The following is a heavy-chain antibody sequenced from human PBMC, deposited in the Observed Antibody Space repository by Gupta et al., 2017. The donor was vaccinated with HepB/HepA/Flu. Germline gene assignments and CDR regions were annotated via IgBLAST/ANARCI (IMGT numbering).Heavy chain of an antibody. D-gene: IGHD3-22*01. Sequence: HITLKEPGPTLVKPTQTLTLTCTFSGFSLSTRGVGVGWSRQPPGKALEWLALIYWDDDKRYSPSVKSRVTITKDTSNNQVVLTLTTMDPVDTASYYCAHGYFDSSGAQIDDWGQGTRVTVSS. V-gene: IGHV2-5*02. CDR1: GFSLSTRGVG. CDR2: IYWDDDK. J-gene: IGHJ4*02. CDR3: AHGYFDSSGAQIDD.